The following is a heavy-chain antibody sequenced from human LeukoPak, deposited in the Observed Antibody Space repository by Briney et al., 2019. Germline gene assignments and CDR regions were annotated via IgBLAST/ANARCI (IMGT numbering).Heavy chain of an antibody. Sequence: PGGSLRLSCAASGFTFSSYAMGWVRQAPGKGLEWVSAISGSGGSTYYADSVKGRFTISRDNSKNTLYLQMNSLRAEDTAVYYCAKDCGYSYAYYFDYWGQGTLVTVSS. D-gene: IGHD5-18*01. CDR3: AKDCGYSYAYYFDY. J-gene: IGHJ4*02. V-gene: IGHV3-23*01. CDR1: GFTFSSYA. CDR2: ISGSGGST.